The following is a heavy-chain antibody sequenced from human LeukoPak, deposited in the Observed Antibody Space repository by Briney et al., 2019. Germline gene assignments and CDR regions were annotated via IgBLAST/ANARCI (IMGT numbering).Heavy chain of an antibody. J-gene: IGHJ5*02. CDR3: AREEDILTGYWYNWFDP. CDR1: GYTFTSYA. CDR2: INTNTGNP. D-gene: IGHD3-9*01. Sequence: GASVKVSCKASGYTFTSYAMNWVRQAPGQGLEWMGWINTNTGNPTYAQGFTGRFVFSLDTSVSTAYLQISSLKAEDTAVYYCAREEDILTGYWYNWFDPWGQGTLVTVSS. V-gene: IGHV7-4-1*02.